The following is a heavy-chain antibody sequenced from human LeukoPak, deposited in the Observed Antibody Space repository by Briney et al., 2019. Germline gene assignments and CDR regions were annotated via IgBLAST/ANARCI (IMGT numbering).Heavy chain of an antibody. Sequence: SVKVSCMASGGTFSSYAISWARQAPGQGLEWMGGIIPIFGTANYAQKFQGRVTITADESTSTAYMELSSLRSEDTAVYYCARVLNGYFDYWGQGTLVTVSS. D-gene: IGHD2-8*02. J-gene: IGHJ4*02. V-gene: IGHV1-69*13. CDR1: GGTFSSYA. CDR3: ARVLNGYFDY. CDR2: IIPIFGTA.